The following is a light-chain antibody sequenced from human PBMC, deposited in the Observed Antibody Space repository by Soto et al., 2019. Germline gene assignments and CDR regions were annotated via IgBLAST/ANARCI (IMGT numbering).Light chain of an antibody. J-gene: IGKJ1*01. CDR1: QSVSSY. V-gene: IGKV3D-20*01. CDR3: QQYGSSPRT. CDR2: DAS. Sequence: EIVMTQSPATLSVSPGERATLSFVASQSVSSYLAWYQQKPGQAPRLLIYDASNRATGIPARFSGSGSGTDFTLTIRRLEPDDFAVYYCQQYGSSPRTFGQGTKVDIK.